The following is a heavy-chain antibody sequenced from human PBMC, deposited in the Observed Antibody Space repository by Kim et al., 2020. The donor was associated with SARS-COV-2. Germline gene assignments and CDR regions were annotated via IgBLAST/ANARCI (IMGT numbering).Heavy chain of an antibody. CDR1: GFTFSDYY. D-gene: IGHD5-18*01. V-gene: IGHV3-11*04. Sequence: GGSLRLSCAASGFTFSDYYMSWIRQAPGKGLEWVSYISSSGTTIYYADSVKGRFTISRDNAKNSLYLQMNSLRAEDTAVYYCAREMVQLWLPSGMDVWGHGTTVTVSS. CDR3: AREMVQLWLPSGMDV. CDR2: ISSSGTTI. J-gene: IGHJ6*02.